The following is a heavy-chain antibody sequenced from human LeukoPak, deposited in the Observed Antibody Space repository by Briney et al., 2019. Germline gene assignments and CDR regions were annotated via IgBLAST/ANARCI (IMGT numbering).Heavy chain of an antibody. V-gene: IGHV5-51*01. J-gene: IGHJ4*02. CDR1: GFTVTDHW. D-gene: IGHD2-21*02. CDR2: IHPAVSDT. CDR3: AASPPHCGADCPFDY. Sequence: GESLKISCKGSGFTVTDHWIAWVRQMPGKGLEWVGIIHPAVSDTPKSPSFQGQVVISVDRSISTAYLQWNSLKASETAMYYCAASPPHCGADCPFDYWGQGTLVTVSS.